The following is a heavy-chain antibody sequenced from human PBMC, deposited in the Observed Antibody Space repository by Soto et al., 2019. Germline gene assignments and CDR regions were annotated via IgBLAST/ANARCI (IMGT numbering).Heavy chain of an antibody. CDR2: VSTNNADT. CDR1: GYTFTVYG. V-gene: IGHV1-18*01. J-gene: IGHJ4*02. D-gene: IGHD3-22*01. CDR3: ARELNTDPSAYYSFAY. Sequence: GASVKVSCKTSGYTFTVYGLAWLRQAPGQRPEWMGWVSTNNADTNYAQKFQGRVTMTTETSTRTTYMELRSLRSDDTAVYYCARELNTDPSAYYSFAYWGQGTLVTVSS.